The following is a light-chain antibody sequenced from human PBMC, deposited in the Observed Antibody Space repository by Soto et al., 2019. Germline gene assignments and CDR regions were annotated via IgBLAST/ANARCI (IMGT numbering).Light chain of an antibody. CDR1: QSVSSN. CDR3: QQYKNWLWT. J-gene: IGKJ1*01. CDR2: GAS. Sequence: EIVLTHSPATLSVSPGERATLSCRASQSVSSNLAWYPQKPGQAPRLLIYGASTRATGIPARFSGSGSGTEFTLTISSLQSEDFAVYYCQQYKNWLWTFGQGTKV. V-gene: IGKV3-15*01.